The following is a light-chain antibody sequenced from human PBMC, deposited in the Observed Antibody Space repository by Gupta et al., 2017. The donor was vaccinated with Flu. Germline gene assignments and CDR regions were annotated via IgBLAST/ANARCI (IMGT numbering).Light chain of an antibody. Sequence: DIQMTQSPSTLPASVGDRVTITCRASQSVGSWLAWYQHKSGKAPKLLIYKASRLESGVPSRFSGSGSGTEFTLTSNNLQPDDFATYYCLQHSYYWTFGQGTKVEVK. CDR3: LQHSYYWT. J-gene: IGKJ1*01. CDR1: QSVGSW. V-gene: IGKV1-5*03. CDR2: KAS.